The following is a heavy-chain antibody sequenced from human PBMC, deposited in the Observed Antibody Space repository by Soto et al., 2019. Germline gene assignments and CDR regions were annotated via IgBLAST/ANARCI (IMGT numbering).Heavy chain of an antibody. CDR3: ARESSSGVYFDK. CDR2: IYNSGST. V-gene: IGHV4-59*01. CDR1: GGTLSNFY. J-gene: IGHJ4*01. D-gene: IGHD2-8*01. Sequence: SETLSLTCTVSGGTLSNFYWSWIRQPPGKGLEWIGYIYNSGSTNYNLSLESRVTISMDTSKKYFSLKLTSVTAADTAVYYCARESSSGVYFDKWGQGTLVTVSS.